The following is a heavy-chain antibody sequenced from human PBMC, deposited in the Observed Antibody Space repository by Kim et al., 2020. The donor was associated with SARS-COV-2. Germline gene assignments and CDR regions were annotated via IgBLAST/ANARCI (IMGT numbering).Heavy chain of an antibody. CDR3: ARDRSTIRPTSVFDY. CDR2: I. V-gene: IGHV3-11*01. J-gene: IGHJ4*02. D-gene: IGHD1-1*01. Sequence: IYYADSVKGRLPISRDNAKNSLYLQMNSLRAEDTAVYYCARDRSTIRPTSVFDYWGQGTLVTVSS.